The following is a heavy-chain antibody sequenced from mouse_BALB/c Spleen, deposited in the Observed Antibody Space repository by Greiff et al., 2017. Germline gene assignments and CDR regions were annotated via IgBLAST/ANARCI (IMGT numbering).Heavy chain of an antibody. J-gene: IGHJ2*01. D-gene: IGHD1-1*01. CDR2: ISSGSSTI. CDR3: ARDYYGSHGFAY. V-gene: IGHV5-17*02. Sequence: DVMLVESGGGLVQPGGSRKLSCAASGFTFSSFGMHWVRQAPEKGLEWVAYISSGSSTIYYADTVKGRFTISRDNPKNTLFLQMTSLRSEDTAMYYCARDYYGSHGFAYWGQGTTLTVSS. CDR1: GFTFSSFG.